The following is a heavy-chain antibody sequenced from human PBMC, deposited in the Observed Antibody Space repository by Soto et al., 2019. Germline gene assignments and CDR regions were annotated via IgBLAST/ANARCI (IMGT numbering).Heavy chain of an antibody. J-gene: IGHJ4*02. CDR1: GYTFTGYA. D-gene: IGHD3-22*01. CDR3: ARTDSRPQDFDY. CDR2: INAGNGNT. V-gene: IGHV1-3*01. Sequence: ASVKVSCKASGYTFTGYAMHWVRQAPGQRLEWMGWINAGNGNTNYARKLQGRVTMTTYTSTSTAYMELRSLRSDDTAVYYCARTDSRPQDFDYWGQGTLVTVSS.